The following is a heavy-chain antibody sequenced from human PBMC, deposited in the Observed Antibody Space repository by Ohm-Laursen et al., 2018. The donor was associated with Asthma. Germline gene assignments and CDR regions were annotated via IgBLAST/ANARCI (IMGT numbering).Heavy chain of an antibody. CDR2: ISTASSFI. J-gene: IGHJ4*02. D-gene: IGHD6-6*01. CDR1: GYTFSRYS. Sequence: SLRLSCSASGYTFSRYSIHWVRQIPGKGLEWVASISTASSFIYYADSVRGRFTTSRDNARNSVYLQMNSLRAEDTAVYYCAREVLGYSSSYFDYWGQGTLVTVSS. CDR3: AREVLGYSSSYFDY. V-gene: IGHV3-21*04.